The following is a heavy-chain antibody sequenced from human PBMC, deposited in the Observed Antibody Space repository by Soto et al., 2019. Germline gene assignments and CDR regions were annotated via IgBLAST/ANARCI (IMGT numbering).Heavy chain of an antibody. Sequence: SETLSLTCAVSGGSISSSNWWSWVRQPPGKGLEWIGEIYHSGSTSYNPSLKSRVSISVDKSKNQFSLNLDSMTAADTAVYYCARVQTTVITGAPYYFDYWGQGTLVTVSS. CDR1: GGSISSSNW. V-gene: IGHV4-4*02. CDR2: IYHSGST. CDR3: ARVQTTVITGAPYYFDY. D-gene: IGHD4-17*01. J-gene: IGHJ4*02.